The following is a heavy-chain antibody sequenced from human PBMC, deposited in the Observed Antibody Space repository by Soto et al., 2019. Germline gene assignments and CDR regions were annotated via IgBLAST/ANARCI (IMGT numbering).Heavy chain of an antibody. CDR2: ISGYDGNT. Sequence: ASVKVSCKAFGYTFTSYGINWVRQAPGQGLEWMGWISGYDGNTNYAQKFQGRVTMTTDTSTSTGYMELRSLRSDDTALYYCARVGYSYGARRLDSWGQGTLVTVSS. CDR1: GYTFTSYG. V-gene: IGHV1-18*04. CDR3: ARVGYSYGARRLDS. J-gene: IGHJ4*02. D-gene: IGHD5-18*01.